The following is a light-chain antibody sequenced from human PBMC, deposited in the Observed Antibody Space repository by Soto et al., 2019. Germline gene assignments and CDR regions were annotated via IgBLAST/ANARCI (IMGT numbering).Light chain of an antibody. CDR1: QSVSNNY. Sequence: EIVLTQSPGTLSLSPGERATLSCRASQSVSNNYLAWYQQKPGQAPRLLIYGASNRATGIPARFSGSGSETDFTLTISSLQSEDFAVYYCQQYDSWPPSYTFGQGTKVDIK. CDR2: GAS. J-gene: IGKJ2*01. V-gene: IGKV3-20*01. CDR3: QQYDSWPPSYT.